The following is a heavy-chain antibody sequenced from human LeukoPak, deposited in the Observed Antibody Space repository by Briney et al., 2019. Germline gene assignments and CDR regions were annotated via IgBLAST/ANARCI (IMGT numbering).Heavy chain of an antibody. Sequence: QPSETLSLTCTVSGGSISTYYWTWVRQAPGKGLEWVSAVSRSSVDIYYADVVKGRFSISRDNSSNTLYLQMNSLKPEDTAVYFCAKVPVEKTGAWAEFDHWGRGTLVTVSS. CDR3: AKVPVEKTGAWAEFDH. V-gene: IGHV3-23*01. D-gene: IGHD1-1*01. J-gene: IGHJ4*02. CDR1: GGSISTYY. CDR2: VSRSSVDI.